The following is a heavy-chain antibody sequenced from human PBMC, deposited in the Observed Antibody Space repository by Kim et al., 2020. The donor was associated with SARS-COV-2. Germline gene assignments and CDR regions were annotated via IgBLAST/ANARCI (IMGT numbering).Heavy chain of an antibody. V-gene: IGHV3-33*01. J-gene: IGHJ5*02. CDR2: SNK. CDR3: ARDKNWFDP. Sequence: SNKYYADSVKDRFTISRDNSKNTLYLQMNSLRAEDTAVYYCARDKNWFDPWGQGTLVTVSS.